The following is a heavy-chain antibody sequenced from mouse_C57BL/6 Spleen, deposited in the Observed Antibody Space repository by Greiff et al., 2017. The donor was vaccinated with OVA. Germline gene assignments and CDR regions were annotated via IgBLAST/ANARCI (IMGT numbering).Heavy chain of an antibody. V-gene: IGHV5-4*01. Sequence: EVKLVESGGGLVKPGGSLKLSCAASGFTFSSYAMSWVRQTPEKRLEWVATISDGGSYTYYPDNVKGRFTISRDNAKNNLYLQMSHLKSEDTAMYYCARDGTYGSSYRWYFDVWGTGTTVTVSS. CDR3: ARDGTYGSSYRWYFDV. CDR2: ISDGGSYT. D-gene: IGHD1-1*01. CDR1: GFTFSSYA. J-gene: IGHJ1*03.